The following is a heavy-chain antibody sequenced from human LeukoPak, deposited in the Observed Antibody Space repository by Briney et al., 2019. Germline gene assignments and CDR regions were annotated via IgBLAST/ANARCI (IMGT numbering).Heavy chain of an antibody. D-gene: IGHD3-10*01. CDR2: IIPIFGTA. CDR3: ARESSPGAVRGYNWFDP. J-gene: IGHJ5*02. CDR1: GGTFISYA. V-gene: IGHV1-69*13. Sequence: ASVKVSCKASGGTFISYAISWVRQAPGQGLEWMGGIIPIFGTANYAQKFQGRVTITADESTSTAYMELSSLRSEDTAVYYCARESSPGAVRGYNWFDPWGRGTLVTVSS.